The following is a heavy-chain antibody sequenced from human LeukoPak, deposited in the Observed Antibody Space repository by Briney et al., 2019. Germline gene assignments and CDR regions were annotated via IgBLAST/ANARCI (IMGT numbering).Heavy chain of an antibody. D-gene: IGHD3-10*01. CDR2: VYGGGST. CDR1: GGSISSYY. Sequence: SETLSLTCTVSGGSISSYYISWIRQPAGKGLEWIGRVYGGGSTTYNPSLKSRVTMSVDTSKNQFSLKLSSVTAADTALYYCARDSGTTGEVKFDPWGQGTLITVSS. J-gene: IGHJ5*02. CDR3: ARDSGTTGEVKFDP. V-gene: IGHV4-4*07.